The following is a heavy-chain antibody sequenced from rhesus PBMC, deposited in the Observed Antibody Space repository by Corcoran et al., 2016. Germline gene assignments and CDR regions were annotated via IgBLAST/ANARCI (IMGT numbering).Heavy chain of an antibody. J-gene: IGHJ5-2*02. D-gene: IGHD6-25*01. CDR3: ARRSGSWILDV. V-gene: IGHV4-99*01. CDR1: GYSISSGYY. Sequence: QVQLQESGPGLVKPSETLSLTCPVSGYSISSGYYWCWFRQPPGKGLEWIGYSGGSSGSTYYNPSLKRRVTMSKDTSKNQFSLKLSSVTAADTAVYYCARRSGSWILDVWGRGVLVTVSS. CDR2: SGGSSGST.